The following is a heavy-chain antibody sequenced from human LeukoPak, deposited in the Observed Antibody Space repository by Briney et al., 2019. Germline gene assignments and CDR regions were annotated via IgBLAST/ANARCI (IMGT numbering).Heavy chain of an antibody. Sequence: SETLSLTCTVSGGSFTSGSYYWSWIRQPPGKGLEWIGNIYYSGSTNYNPSLKSRVTISVDPSKNQFSLKLSSVTAADAAVYYCARDGRIQLWFAFDIWGQGTMVTVSS. CDR1: GGSFTSGSYY. J-gene: IGHJ3*02. CDR3: ARDGRIQLWFAFDI. D-gene: IGHD5-18*01. V-gene: IGHV4-61*01. CDR2: IYYSGST.